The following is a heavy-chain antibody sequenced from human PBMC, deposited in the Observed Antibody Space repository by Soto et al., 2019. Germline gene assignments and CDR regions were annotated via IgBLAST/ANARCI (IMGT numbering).Heavy chain of an antibody. CDR3: GKSPDFYYYGMDV. J-gene: IGHJ6*02. CDR1: GFTFSVYA. Sequence: GGSLRLSCAASGFTFSVYAMTWVRQAPGKGLEWVSSISGSGADTYYADSVKGRFIISRDNSKNTVSLQMNSLRADDTAVYYCGKSPDFYYYGMDVWGQGTTVTVSS. CDR2: ISGSGADT. V-gene: IGHV3-23*01.